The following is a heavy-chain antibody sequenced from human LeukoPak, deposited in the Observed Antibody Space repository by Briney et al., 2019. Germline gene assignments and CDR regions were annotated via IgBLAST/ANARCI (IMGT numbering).Heavy chain of an antibody. V-gene: IGHV3-23*01. J-gene: IGHJ4*02. D-gene: IGHD6-19*01. CDR3: VTSKGAGYFDY. CDR2: ISGSGDST. CDR1: GFTFSNYA. Sequence: PGGSLRLSCAASGFTFSNYAMRWVRQAPGKGLEWVSGISGSGDSTYYADSVRGRFTISRDNSKNTLYLQMNTLRTDDTAVYYCVTSKGAGYFDYWGQGTLVTVSS.